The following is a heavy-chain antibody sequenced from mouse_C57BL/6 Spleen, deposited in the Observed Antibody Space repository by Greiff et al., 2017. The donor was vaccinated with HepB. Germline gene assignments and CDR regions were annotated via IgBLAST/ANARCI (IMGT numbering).Heavy chain of an antibody. Sequence: EVKVEESGGGLVQPGGSMKLSCVASGFTFSNYWMNWVRQSPEKGLEWVAQIRLKSDNYATHYAESVKGRFTISRDDSKSSVYLQMNNLRAEDTGIYYCILSYYYGSSLDYWGQGTTLTVSS. CDR2: IRLKSDNYAT. D-gene: IGHD1-1*01. V-gene: IGHV6-3*01. CDR1: GFTFSNYW. CDR3: ILSYYYGSSLDY. J-gene: IGHJ2*01.